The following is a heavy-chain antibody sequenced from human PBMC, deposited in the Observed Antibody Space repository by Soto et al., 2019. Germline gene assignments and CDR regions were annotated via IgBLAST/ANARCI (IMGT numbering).Heavy chain of an antibody. D-gene: IGHD5-12*01. CDR3: ARPEGGYGSGYSWFDP. CDR1: GRSISEINSY. J-gene: IGHJ5*02. CDR2: IHHTGST. Sequence: LSLTCSVSGRSISEINSYWGWIRQTPGEGLEWIGTIHHTGSTYYNPSLKSRVIISLDTSKNQFSLKLSSVTAADTALYYCARPEGGYGSGYSWFDPWGQGTRVTVSS. V-gene: IGHV4-39*01.